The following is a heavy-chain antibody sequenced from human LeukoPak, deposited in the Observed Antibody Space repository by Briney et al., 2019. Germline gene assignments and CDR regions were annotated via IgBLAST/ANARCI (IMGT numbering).Heavy chain of an antibody. J-gene: IGHJ6*03. V-gene: IGHV1-46*01. CDR1: GYTFTGYY. CDR3: ARESAPYDYYYYYYMDV. Sequence: ASVKVSCRASGYTFTGYYMHWVRQAPGQGLEWMGIINPSGGSTSYAQKFQGRVTMTRDMSTSTVYMELSSLRSEDTAVYYCARESAPYDYYYYYYMDVWGKGTTVTVSS. CDR2: INPSGGST. D-gene: IGHD2-2*01.